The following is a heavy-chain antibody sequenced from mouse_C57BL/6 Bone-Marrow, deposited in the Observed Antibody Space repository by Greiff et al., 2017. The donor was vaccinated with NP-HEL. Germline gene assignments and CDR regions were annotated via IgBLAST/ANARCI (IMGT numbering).Heavy chain of an antibody. Sequence: EVMLVESGGGLVKPGGSLKLSCAASGFTFSDYGMHWVRQAPEKGLEWVAYISSGSSTIYYAETVKGRFTISRDTAKNTLFLQMTSLRSEDMAMYYCARRYRGLYYYAMDYWGQGTSVTVSS. CDR1: GFTFSDYG. D-gene: IGHD2-12*01. CDR3: ARRYRGLYYYAMDY. CDR2: ISSGSSTI. V-gene: IGHV5-17*01. J-gene: IGHJ4*01.